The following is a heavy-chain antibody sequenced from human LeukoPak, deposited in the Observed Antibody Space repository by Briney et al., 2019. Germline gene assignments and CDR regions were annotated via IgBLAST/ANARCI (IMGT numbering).Heavy chain of an antibody. CDR1: GFTFSSYG. Sequence: GGSLRLSCAASGFTFSSYGMSWVRQAPGKGLEWVSAISGSGGSTYYADSVKGRFTISRDNSKNTLYLQMNSLRAEDTAVYYCAKEGGILWFGDSYFDYWGQGTLVTVSS. CDR2: ISGSGGST. J-gene: IGHJ4*02. D-gene: IGHD3-10*01. V-gene: IGHV3-23*01. CDR3: AKEGGILWFGDSYFDY.